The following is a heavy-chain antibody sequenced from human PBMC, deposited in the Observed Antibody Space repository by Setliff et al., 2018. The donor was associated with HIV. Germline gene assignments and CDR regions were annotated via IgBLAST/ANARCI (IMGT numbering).Heavy chain of an antibody. CDR1: GYSFTSYG. J-gene: IGHJ5*02. CDR2: ISAYNVNT. Sequence: ASVKVSCQASGYSFTSYGVSWVRQAPGQGLEWMGWISAYNVNTNYAQKLQGRVTMTTDTSTSTAYMELRSLRSDDTAVYYCARGTTPLGWFDPWGQGALVTVSS. V-gene: IGHV1-18*01. D-gene: IGHD2-2*01. CDR3: ARGTTPLGWFDP.